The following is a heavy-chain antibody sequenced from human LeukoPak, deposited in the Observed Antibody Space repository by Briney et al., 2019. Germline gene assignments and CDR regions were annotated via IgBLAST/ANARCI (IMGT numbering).Heavy chain of an antibody. CDR1: GGSFSGYY. CDR2: INHSGST. D-gene: IGHD7-27*01. CDR3: ARGVNIRRLWGWPSTLDY. Sequence: PSETLSLTCAVYGGSFSGYYWSWIRQPPGKRREWIGEINHSGSTDYNPSLKSRVTISVDTSKNQFSLKLSSVTVASTPVYYCARGVNIRRLWGWPSTLDYSGQGTLVTVSS. J-gene: IGHJ4*02. V-gene: IGHV4-34*01.